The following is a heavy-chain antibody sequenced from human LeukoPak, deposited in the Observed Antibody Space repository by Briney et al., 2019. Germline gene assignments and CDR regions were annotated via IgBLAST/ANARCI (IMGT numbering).Heavy chain of an antibody. CDR3: ARGASSAYYVDY. J-gene: IGHJ4*02. CDR2: IKYDGSMT. V-gene: IGHV3-74*01. CDR1: GFTFSTYW. Sequence: GGSLRLSCAASGFTFSTYWMHWVRQAPGKVLVWVSRIKYDGSMTTYGDSVKGPFSISRDNAKNTVDLQMNSLRAEDTAVYYCARGASSAYYVDYWGQGTLVSVSS. D-gene: IGHD3-22*01.